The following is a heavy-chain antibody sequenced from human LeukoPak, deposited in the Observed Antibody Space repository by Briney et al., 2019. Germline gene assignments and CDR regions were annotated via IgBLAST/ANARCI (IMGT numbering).Heavy chain of an antibody. D-gene: IGHD5-12*01. CDR3: ARGGLVGYSGYAHLDY. Sequence: SETLSLTCAVYGGSFSGYYWSWIRQPPGKGLEWIGEINHSGSTNYNPSLKSRVTISVDTSKNQFSLKLSSVTAADTAVYYCARGGLVGYSGYAHLDYWGQGTLVTVSS. J-gene: IGHJ4*02. V-gene: IGHV4-34*01. CDR2: INHSGST. CDR1: GGSFSGYY.